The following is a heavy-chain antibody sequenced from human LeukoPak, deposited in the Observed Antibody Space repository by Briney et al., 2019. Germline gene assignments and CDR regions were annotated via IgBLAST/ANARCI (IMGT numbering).Heavy chain of an antibody. V-gene: IGHV1-69*05. CDR3: ARGNVVVVPAAIGLDYYYYMDV. J-gene: IGHJ6*03. D-gene: IGHD2-2*01. Sequence: SVKVSCKASGGTFSSYAISWVRQAPGQGLEWMGRIVPIFGTANYAQKFQGRVTITTDESTSTAYMELSSLRSEDTAVYYCARGNVVVVPAAIGLDYYYYMDVWGKGTTVTVSS. CDR1: GGTFSSYA. CDR2: IVPIFGTA.